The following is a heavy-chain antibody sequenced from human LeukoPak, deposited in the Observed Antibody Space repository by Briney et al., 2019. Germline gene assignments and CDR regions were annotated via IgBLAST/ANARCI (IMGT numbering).Heavy chain of an antibody. CDR1: GFNFRSYE. CDR3: ARGDGTYSHNWFDH. Sequence: GGSLRLSCAASGFNFRSYEMNWVRQAPGQGLQWVSYISSSGSAISYADSVKGRFTISRDNSKNSLNLQMDTLGAEDTAVYYCARGDGTYSHNWFDHWGQGTLVTVSS. D-gene: IGHD1-26*01. J-gene: IGHJ5*02. CDR2: ISSSGSAI. V-gene: IGHV3-48*03.